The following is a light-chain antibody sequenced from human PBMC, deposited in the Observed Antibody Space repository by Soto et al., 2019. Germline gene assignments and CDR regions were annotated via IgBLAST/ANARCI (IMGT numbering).Light chain of an antibody. V-gene: IGKV3-15*01. CDR1: QSIANR. J-gene: IGKJ4*01. CDR2: GAS. CDR3: QQYKNWLALT. Sequence: EIVMTQSPATLSVSPGERATLSCRASQSIANRLAWYQQKPGQAPRLLIYGASTRATGVPARFSGSGSGTEFTLTISSLQSEDFAVYYCQQYKNWLALTFGGGTKVEIK.